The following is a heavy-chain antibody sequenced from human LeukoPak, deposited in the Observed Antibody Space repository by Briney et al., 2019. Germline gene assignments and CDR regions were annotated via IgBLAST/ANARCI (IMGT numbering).Heavy chain of an antibody. V-gene: IGHV4-59*01. CDR3: ARAAGQWLVDY. Sequence: SETLSLTCTVSGGSISSYYWSWIRQPPGKGLEWIGYIYYSGGTNYNPSLKSRVTISVDTSKNQFSLKLSSVTAADTAVYYCARAAGQWLVDYWGQGTLVTVSS. CDR2: IYYSGGT. J-gene: IGHJ4*02. CDR1: GGSISSYY. D-gene: IGHD6-19*01.